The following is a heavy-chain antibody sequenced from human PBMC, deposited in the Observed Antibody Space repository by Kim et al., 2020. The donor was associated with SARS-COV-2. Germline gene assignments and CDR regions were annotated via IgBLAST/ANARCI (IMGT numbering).Heavy chain of an antibody. CDR2: ISWNGGVI. Sequence: GGSLRLSCAASGFTFGDFAMHWVRQVPGKGLEWVSGISWNGGVIGHADSVKGRFTISRHNAENSLYLQMNSLRAEDTAFYYCAKDLVSSSLRAFHIGGKGTRVTVSS. CDR3: AKDLVSSSLRAFHI. J-gene: IGHJ3*02. D-gene: IGHD6-6*01. V-gene: IGHV3-9*01. CDR1: GFTFGDFA.